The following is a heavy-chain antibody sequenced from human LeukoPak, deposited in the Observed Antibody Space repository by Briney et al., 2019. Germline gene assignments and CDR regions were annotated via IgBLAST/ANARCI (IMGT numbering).Heavy chain of an antibody. D-gene: IGHD1-26*01. V-gene: IGHV3-30*18. J-gene: IGHJ4*02. CDR1: GFTFSGYG. CDR3: AKEGFGNYYSAYFDY. Sequence: GGSLRLSCAASGFTFSGYGMQWVGQAPGKWLEWVAVISYEGSTSYYADSVKGRFTISRDNSKNTLYLQMNGLRAEDTAVYYCAKEGFGNYYSAYFDYWGQGTLVTVSS. CDR2: ISYEGSTS.